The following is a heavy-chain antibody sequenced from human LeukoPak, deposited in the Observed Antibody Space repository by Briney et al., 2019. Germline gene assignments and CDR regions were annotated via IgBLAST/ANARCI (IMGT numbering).Heavy chain of an antibody. CDR1: GFTFSSYS. Sequence: PGGSLRLSCAASGFTFSSYSINWVRQAPGKGLEWVSYISSSSSTIYYADSVKGRFTISRDNAKNSLYLQMNSLRAEDTAVYYCARVSLYGMDVWRQGTTVTVSS. CDR2: ISSSSSTI. J-gene: IGHJ6*02. CDR3: ARVSLYGMDV. V-gene: IGHV3-48*01.